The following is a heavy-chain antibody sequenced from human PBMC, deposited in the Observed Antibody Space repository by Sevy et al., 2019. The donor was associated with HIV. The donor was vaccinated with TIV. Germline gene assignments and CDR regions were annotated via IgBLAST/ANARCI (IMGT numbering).Heavy chain of an antibody. CDR3: AGENAWGRGYS. Sequence: SETLSLTCTVSGGSITSLYWNWIRQPPGKGLEWIANIYYNGHINYNPSLKSRVTFSLATSKNQFSLRLSSVPAADTAMYYCAGENAWGRGYSWGQGTLVTVSS. V-gene: IGHV4-59*08. CDR1: GGSITSLY. CDR2: IYYNGHI. D-gene: IGHD1-26*01. J-gene: IGHJ4*02.